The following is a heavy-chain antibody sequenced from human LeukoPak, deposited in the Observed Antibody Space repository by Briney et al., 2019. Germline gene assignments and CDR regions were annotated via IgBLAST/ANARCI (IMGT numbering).Heavy chain of an antibody. CDR3: ARWDDSAWAFGS. Sequence: PSETLSLTCIVSGGSIRTYSWNWIRQSPGKGLEWIGYISHSGTTSYRSSLKSRVTISVDTSKNQLSLKLASVTAADTAVYFCARWDDSAWAFGSWGPGTLVTVSS. CDR2: ISHSGTT. J-gene: IGHJ4*02. V-gene: IGHV4-59*08. D-gene: IGHD6-19*01. CDR1: GGSIRTYS.